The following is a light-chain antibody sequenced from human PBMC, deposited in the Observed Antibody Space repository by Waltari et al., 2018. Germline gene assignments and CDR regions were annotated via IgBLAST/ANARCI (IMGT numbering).Light chain of an antibody. CDR3: YSRNSDDFTYV. J-gene: IGLJ1*01. CDR1: SLRRYF. V-gene: IGLV3-19*01. CDR2: GQN. Sequence: SSELSQDPTVSVALGQAVNITCQGYSLRRYFVSWYQQTPGQAPVLVSYGQNKRPSGIPDRFSGSRSGNTASLTIAGAEAADEADYYCYSRNSDDFTYVFGTGTKLTVL.